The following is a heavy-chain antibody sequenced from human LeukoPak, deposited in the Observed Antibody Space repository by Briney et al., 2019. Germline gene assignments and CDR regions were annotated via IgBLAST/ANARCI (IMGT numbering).Heavy chain of an antibody. CDR1: GYTFTGYY. D-gene: IGHD3-22*01. CDR3: ARHRNYYDGSGYHYVAYFQH. J-gene: IGHJ1*01. Sequence: GASVKVSCKASGYTFTGYYMHWVRQAPGQGLEWMGWINPNSGGTNYAQKFQGRVTMTRDTSISTAYMGLSRLRSDDTAVYYCARHRNYYDGSGYHYVAYFQHWGQGTLVTVSS. CDR2: INPNSGGT. V-gene: IGHV1-2*02.